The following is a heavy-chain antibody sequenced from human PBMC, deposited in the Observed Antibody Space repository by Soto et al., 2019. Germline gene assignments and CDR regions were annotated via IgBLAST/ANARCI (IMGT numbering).Heavy chain of an antibody. D-gene: IGHD4-17*01. CDR3: ASHYGDYEYYEY. V-gene: IGHV4-30-2*01. CDR2: IFHTGST. J-gene: IGHJ4*02. Sequence: QLQLQESGSGLVKPSQTLSLTCAVSGDSVRRSGYSWSWIRQPPGKGLEWIGYIFHTGSTYYNLSLRGRATISVDRSKNQFSLKLSSVTAADTAVYYFASHYGDYEYYEYWGQGTQVTVSS. CDR1: GDSVRRSGYS.